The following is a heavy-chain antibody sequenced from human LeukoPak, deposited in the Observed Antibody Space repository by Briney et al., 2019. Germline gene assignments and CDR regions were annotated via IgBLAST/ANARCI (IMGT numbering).Heavy chain of an antibody. D-gene: IGHD6-13*01. CDR2: INAGNGNT. V-gene: IGHV1-3*01. Sequence: ASVNVSCKASGYIFTSYAMHWVRQAPGQRLEWMGWINAGNGNTKYSQKFQGRVTITRDTSATTVYMDLSSLRSEDTAVYSCARDIDRVFNWFDPWGQGTLVTVSS. CDR3: ARDIDRVFNWFDP. J-gene: IGHJ5*02. CDR1: GYIFTSYA.